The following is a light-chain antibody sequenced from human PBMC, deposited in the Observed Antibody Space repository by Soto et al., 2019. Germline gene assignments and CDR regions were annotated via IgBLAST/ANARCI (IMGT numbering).Light chain of an antibody. CDR3: QQYNNWPPCT. CDR2: GAS. Sequence: EIVLTQSPGTLSLSPGERATLSCRASQSVSSSYLAWYQQKPGQAPRLLIYGASSRATGIPARFSGSGSGTEFTLTISSLQSEDFGTYYCQQYNNWPPCTFGQGTKVDIK. J-gene: IGKJ1*01. CDR1: QSVSSSY. V-gene: IGKV3D-15*01.